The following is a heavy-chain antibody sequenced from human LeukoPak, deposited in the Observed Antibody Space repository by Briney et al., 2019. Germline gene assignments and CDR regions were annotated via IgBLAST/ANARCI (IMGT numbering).Heavy chain of an antibody. V-gene: IGHV3-30*18. D-gene: IGHD1-26*01. CDR1: GFTFSSYG. CDR2: ISYDGSNK. J-gene: IGHJ4*02. Sequence: GRTLRLSCAASGFTFSSYGMHWVRQAPGKGLEWVAVISYDGSNKYYADSVKGRFTISRDNSKNTLYLQMNSLRAEDTAVYYCAKGGIVGATTDWGQGTLVTVSS. CDR3: AKGGIVGATTD.